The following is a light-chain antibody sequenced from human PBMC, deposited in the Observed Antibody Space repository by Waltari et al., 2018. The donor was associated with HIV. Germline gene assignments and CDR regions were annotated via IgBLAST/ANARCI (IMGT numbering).Light chain of an antibody. CDR2: SNN. Sequence: QSVLTQPPSASGTPGQRVSISCSGSSSNIGSNIVNWYQQLPGTAPKLLIYSNNQRPSGVPDRFSGSKSGNSASLAISELQSEDEADYYCAAWDDSLNAWVFGGGTKLTVL. CDR1: SSNIGSNI. CDR3: AAWDDSLNAWV. V-gene: IGLV1-44*01. J-gene: IGLJ3*02.